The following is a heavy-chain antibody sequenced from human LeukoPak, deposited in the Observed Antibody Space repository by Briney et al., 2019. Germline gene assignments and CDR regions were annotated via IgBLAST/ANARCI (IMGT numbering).Heavy chain of an antibody. Sequence: SETLSLTCTVSGVSISDYYWNWIRQPAGKGLEWIGRIYTSGSTNYNPSLKSRVTISVDTSKNQFSLGLSSVTAADTAVYYCARGGRELTYFYFDFWGQGTLVTVSS. J-gene: IGHJ4*02. CDR2: IYTSGST. V-gene: IGHV4-4*07. D-gene: IGHD1-7*01. CDR1: GVSISDYY. CDR3: ARGGRELTYFYFDF.